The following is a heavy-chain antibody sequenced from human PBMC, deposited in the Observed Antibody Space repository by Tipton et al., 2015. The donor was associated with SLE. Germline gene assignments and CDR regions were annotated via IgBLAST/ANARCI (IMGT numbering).Heavy chain of an antibody. Sequence: SLRLSCAASGLSLHNAWMSWVRQAPGKGLEWVGHIRSQTDGGTTDYAAPVKGRFTISRDDSKNTLYLQMNSLRAEDTAVYYCTDHDAFDIWGQGTSVTVSS. V-gene: IGHV3-15*01. CDR2: IRSQTDGGTT. J-gene: IGHJ3*02. CDR1: GLSLHNAW. CDR3: TDHDAFDI.